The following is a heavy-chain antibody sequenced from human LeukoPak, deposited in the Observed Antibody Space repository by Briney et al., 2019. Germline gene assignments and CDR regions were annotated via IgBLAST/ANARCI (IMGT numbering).Heavy chain of an antibody. V-gene: IGHV1-2*02. CDR1: GYTFDGYY. CDR3: ARAIDSNGYYPRY. D-gene: IGHD3-22*01. J-gene: IGHJ4*02. Sequence: ASVKVSCKASGYTFDGYYIYWVRQAPGQGHEWMGWINPNSGGTQYAQKFQGRVTMTRDTSITTAYMELSSLRSDDTALYYCARAIDSNGYYPRYWGQGTLVTVSS. CDR2: INPNSGGT.